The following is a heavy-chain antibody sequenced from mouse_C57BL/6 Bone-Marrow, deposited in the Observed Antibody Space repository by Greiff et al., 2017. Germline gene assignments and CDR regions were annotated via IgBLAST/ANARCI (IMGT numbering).Heavy chain of an antibody. Sequence: QVQLQQSGAELVKPGASVKLSCTASGYTFTEYTIHWVKQRSGQGLEWIGWFYPGSGSIKYNEKFQDKATLTANKSSSTVYMELSRLTSEDSAVSFCERREMGYYGSSAWFAYWGQGTLVTVSA. CDR2: FYPGSGSI. D-gene: IGHD1-1*01. CDR1: GYTFTEYT. V-gene: IGHV1-62-2*01. J-gene: IGHJ3*01. CDR3: ERREMGYYGSSAWFAY.